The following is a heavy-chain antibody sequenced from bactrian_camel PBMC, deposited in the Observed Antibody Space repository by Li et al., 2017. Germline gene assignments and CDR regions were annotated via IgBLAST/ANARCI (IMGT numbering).Heavy chain of an antibody. D-gene: IGHD6*01. V-gene: IGHV3S1*01. CDR1: GFTFSMYA. Sequence: HVQLVESGGGLVQPGGSLRLSCAASGFTFSMYAMNWVRQRPGKGLEWISEISSGSTKYYDDSVKGRFTISRDNAKNMLYLQLNSLKTEDTAVYYCAADLPGAYGGSWYVPPEFGYWGQGTQVTVS. CDR2: ISSGSTK. CDR3: AADLPGAYGGSWYVPPEFGY. J-gene: IGHJ6*01.